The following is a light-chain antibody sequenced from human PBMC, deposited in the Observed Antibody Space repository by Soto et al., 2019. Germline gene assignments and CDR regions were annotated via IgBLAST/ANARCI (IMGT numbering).Light chain of an antibody. Sequence: TQSPSTLSASVGDRATLSCRASQSVSSSYLAWYQQKPGQAPRPLIYGASSRATGIPDRFSGSGSGTDFTLTISRLEPEDFAVYYCLQYGSSPYTFGQGTKLEIK. CDR2: GAS. V-gene: IGKV3-20*01. CDR3: LQYGSSPYT. J-gene: IGKJ2*01. CDR1: QSVSSSY.